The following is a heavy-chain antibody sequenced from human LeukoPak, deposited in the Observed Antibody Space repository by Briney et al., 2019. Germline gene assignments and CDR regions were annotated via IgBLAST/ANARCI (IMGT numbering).Heavy chain of an antibody. V-gene: IGHV1-18*01. Sequence: GATVKVSCKASGYTFTSYGISWVRQAPGQGLEWMGWISAYNGNTNYAQKLQGRVTMTTDTSTSTAYMELRSLRSDDTAVYYCARGGIYYYGSGSYVYAFDIWGQGTMVTVSS. CDR2: ISAYNGNT. J-gene: IGHJ3*02. CDR1: GYTFTSYG. CDR3: ARGGIYYYGSGSYVYAFDI. D-gene: IGHD3-10*01.